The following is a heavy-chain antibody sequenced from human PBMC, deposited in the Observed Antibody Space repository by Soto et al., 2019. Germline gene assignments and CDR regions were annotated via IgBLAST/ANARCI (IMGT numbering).Heavy chain of an antibody. J-gene: IGHJ5*02. CDR3: ARVGPWVPYYYDSSPYTFENWFDP. D-gene: IGHD3-22*01. CDR2: IYHGGST. Sequence: SETLSLTCSVSGASISSRDYYWGWLRQPPGRGLEWIGSIYHGGSTYYNPSLNSRVTLSIDMTNNHVSLILNSVTAADTAVYYCARVGPWVPYYYDSSPYTFENWFDPWGQGTLVTVSS. V-gene: IGHV4-39*02. CDR1: GASISSRDYY.